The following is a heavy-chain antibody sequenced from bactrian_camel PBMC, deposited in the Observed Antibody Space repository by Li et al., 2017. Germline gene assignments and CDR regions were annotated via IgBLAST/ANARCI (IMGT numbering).Heavy chain of an antibody. V-gene: IGHV3S53*01. J-gene: IGHJ6*01. CDR1: GITTDEAD. D-gene: IGHD4*01. Sequence: VQLVESGGGSVQAGGSLRLSCTASGITTDEADMGWYRQRPGNQCKLVAKLSTAGGTDFPNSEIERFTISRNNAKNTVYLQMNSLTPEDTAVYYCATVGPVASMTRFGYWGQGTQVTVS. CDR3: ATVGPVASMTRFGY. CDR2: LSTAGGT.